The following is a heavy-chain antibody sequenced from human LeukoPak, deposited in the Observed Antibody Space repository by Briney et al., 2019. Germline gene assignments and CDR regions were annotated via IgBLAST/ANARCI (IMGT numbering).Heavy chain of an antibody. CDR1: GGTFSSYA. J-gene: IGHJ3*02. CDR2: IIPIFGTA. D-gene: IGHD1-26*01. V-gene: IGHV1-69*05. Sequence: GASVKVSCKASGGTFSSYAISWVRQAPGQGLEWMGGIIPIFGTANYAQKFQGRVTITTDESTSTAYMELSSLRSEDTAVYYCARDVPKNNIVGASRRAFDIWGQGTMVTVSS. CDR3: ARDVPKNNIVGASRRAFDI.